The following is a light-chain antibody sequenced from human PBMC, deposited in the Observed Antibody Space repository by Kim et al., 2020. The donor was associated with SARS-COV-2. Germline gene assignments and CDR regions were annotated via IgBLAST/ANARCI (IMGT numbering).Light chain of an antibody. CDR3: MQGTHWLLFT. CDR1: QSLVHSDGNTY. V-gene: IGKV2-30*02. Sequence: DVVMTQSPLSLPVTLGQPASISCRSSQSLVHSDGNTYLNWFQRRPGQSPRRLISKVSNGDSGVPDRFSGSGSGTDFTVKISRVEAEDVGVYYYMQGTHWLLFTFGPGTKWISN. J-gene: IGKJ3*01. CDR2: KVS.